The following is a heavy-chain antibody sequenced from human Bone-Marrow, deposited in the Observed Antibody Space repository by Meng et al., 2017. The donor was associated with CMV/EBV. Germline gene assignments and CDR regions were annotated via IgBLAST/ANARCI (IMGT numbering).Heavy chain of an antibody. V-gene: IGHV1-69*02. CDR3: ARDGSYDAFQV. CDR2: IIPIVDIT. Sequence: SVQVSCNASGGTFSSNTLSWVRQAPGQGLEWMGKIIPIVDITEYAHKFRGRVTITADKSTTTAYMELSSLRAEDTAVYYCARDGSYDAFQVWGQGTRVTVSS. CDR1: GGTFSSNT. J-gene: IGHJ3*01. D-gene: IGHD5-24*01.